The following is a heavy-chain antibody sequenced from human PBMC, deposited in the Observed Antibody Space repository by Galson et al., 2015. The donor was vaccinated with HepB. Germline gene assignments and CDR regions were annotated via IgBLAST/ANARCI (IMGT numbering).Heavy chain of an antibody. V-gene: IGHV3-30*18. Sequence: SLRLSCAASGFTFSSYGMHWVRQAPGKGLEWVAVISYDGSNKYYADSVKGRFTISRDNSKNTLYLQMNSLRAEDTAVYYCAKAVYMDVWGKGATVTVSS. J-gene: IGHJ6*03. CDR1: GFTFSSYG. CDR3: AKAVYMDV. CDR2: ISYDGSNK.